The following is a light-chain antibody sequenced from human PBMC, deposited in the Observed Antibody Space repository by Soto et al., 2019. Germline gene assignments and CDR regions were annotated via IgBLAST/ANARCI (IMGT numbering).Light chain of an antibody. Sequence: DTQITQSLSSVSASLGDRVTITCRARQTTSNYLKWYQQKSGKDPKRLIYATDSMQSGVPSRFSGSGSGTNYTLTISSLQPEDFATYYSQHSYSTPQTFGRWGKVDIK. CDR1: QTTSNY. J-gene: IGKJ1*01. V-gene: IGKV1-39*01. CDR2: ATD. CDR3: QHSYSTPQT.